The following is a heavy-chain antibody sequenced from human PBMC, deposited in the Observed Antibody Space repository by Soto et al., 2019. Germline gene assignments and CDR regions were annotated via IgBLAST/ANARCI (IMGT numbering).Heavy chain of an antibody. CDR1: GGSISSYY. Sequence: SETLSLTCTVSGGSISSYYWSWIRQPPGKGLEWIGYIYYSGSTNYNPSLKSRVTISVDTSKNQFSLKLSSVTAADTAVYYCARDLRYCSSTSCYYGSYYYYYMDVWGKGTTVTVSS. V-gene: IGHV4-59*01. CDR3: ARDLRYCSSTSCYYGSYYYYYMDV. D-gene: IGHD2-2*01. J-gene: IGHJ6*03. CDR2: IYYSGST.